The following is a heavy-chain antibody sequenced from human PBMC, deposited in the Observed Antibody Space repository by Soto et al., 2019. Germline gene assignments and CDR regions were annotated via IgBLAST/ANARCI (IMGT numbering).Heavy chain of an antibody. CDR1: GGSFSGYY. CDR2: INHSGST. J-gene: IGHJ4*02. Sequence: PSETLSLTCAVYGGSFSGYYWSWIRQPPGKGLEWIGEINHSGSTNYNPSLKSRVTISVDTFKNQFSLKLSSVTAADTAVYYCARGGGGDCSFDYWGQGTLVTVSS. CDR3: ARGGGGDCSFDY. D-gene: IGHD2-21*02. V-gene: IGHV4-34*01.